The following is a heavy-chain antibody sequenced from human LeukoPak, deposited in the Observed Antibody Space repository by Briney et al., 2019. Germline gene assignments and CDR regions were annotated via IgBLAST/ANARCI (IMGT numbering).Heavy chain of an antibody. J-gene: IGHJ4*02. CDR1: GGSISSYY. CDR3: ARERTHYDFWSGYFDY. V-gene: IGHV4-59*01. D-gene: IGHD3-3*01. Sequence: SETLSLTCTVSGGSISSYYWSWIRQPPGKGLEWIGYIYYSGSTNYNPSLKSRVTIPVDTSKNQFSLKLSSVTAADTAVYYCARERTHYDFWSGYFDYWGQGTLVTVSS. CDR2: IYYSGST.